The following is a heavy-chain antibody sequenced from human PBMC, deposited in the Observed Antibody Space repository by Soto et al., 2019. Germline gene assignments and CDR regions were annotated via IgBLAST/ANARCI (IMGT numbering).Heavy chain of an antibody. V-gene: IGHV1-46*01. CDR1: GYTFTSYY. Sequence: ASVKVSCKASGYTFTSYYMHWVRQAPGQGLEWMGIINPSGGSTSYAQKFQGRVTMTRDTSTSTVYMELSSLRSEDTAVYYCAREKTGSVPYYYYGMDVWGQGTTVTVS. CDR3: AREKTGSVPYYYYGMDV. D-gene: IGHD1-1*01. J-gene: IGHJ6*02. CDR2: INPSGGST.